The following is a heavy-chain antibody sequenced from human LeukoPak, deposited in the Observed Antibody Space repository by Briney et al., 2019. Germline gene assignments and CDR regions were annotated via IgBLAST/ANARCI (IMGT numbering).Heavy chain of an antibody. CDR2: IIPILGIA. CDR3: ARGAVGYYFDY. Sequence: ASVKVCCKASGGTFSSHAISWVRQAPGQGREWMGRIIPILGIANYAQKFQGRVTITADKSTSTAYMELSSLRSEDVDVYYCARGAVGYYFDYWGQGTLVTVSS. V-gene: IGHV1-69*04. J-gene: IGHJ4*02. CDR1: GGTFSSHA. D-gene: IGHD1-26*01.